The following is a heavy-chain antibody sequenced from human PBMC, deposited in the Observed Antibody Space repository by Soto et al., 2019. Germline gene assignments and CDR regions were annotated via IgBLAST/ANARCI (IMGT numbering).Heavy chain of an antibody. Sequence: QLVVSGGGWVQTGGSLRLSCADSGFTVSRNYMRWVRQAPGKGPEWVSVFYSGGSTYYADSVKVRFTISRDNSKDTLFLQMTSLRHEDTSVYYCARGRLITLVRGIITDGYFDYWGQGTQVTVSS. J-gene: IGHJ4*02. V-gene: IGHV3-66*01. D-gene: IGHD3-10*01. CDR1: GFTVSRNY. CDR2: FYSGGST. CDR3: ARGRLITLVRGIITDGYFDY.